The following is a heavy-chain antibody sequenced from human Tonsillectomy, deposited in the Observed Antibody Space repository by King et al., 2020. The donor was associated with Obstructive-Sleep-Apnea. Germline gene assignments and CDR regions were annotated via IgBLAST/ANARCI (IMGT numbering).Heavy chain of an antibody. V-gene: IGHV4-59*01. J-gene: IGHJ3*02. D-gene: IGHD1-26*01. CDR3: AGVRGSYVRDAFDI. CDR1: GGSISSYY. Sequence: VQLQESGPGLVKPSETLSLTCTVSGGSISSYYWSWIRQPPGKGLEWIGYIYYSGSTNYNPSLKSRVTISVDTSKNQFSLKLSSVTAADTAVYYCAGVRGSYVRDAFDIWGQGTMVTVSS. CDR2: IYYSGST.